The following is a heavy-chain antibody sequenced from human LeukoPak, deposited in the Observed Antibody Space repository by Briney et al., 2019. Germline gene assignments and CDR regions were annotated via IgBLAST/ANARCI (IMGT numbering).Heavy chain of an antibody. CDR3: ARHSHYYESRDSLAY. J-gene: IGHJ4*01. CDR2: ISSSGST. CDR1: GDSISSGDYY. Sequence: SQTLSLTCTVSGDSISSGDYYWSWIRQPAGKGLEWIGRISSSGSTNYNPSLKSRVTISVDTSKNQFSLKLSSVTAADTAVYYCARHSHYYESRDSLAYWGQGTLVTVSS. D-gene: IGHD3-22*01. V-gene: IGHV4-61*02.